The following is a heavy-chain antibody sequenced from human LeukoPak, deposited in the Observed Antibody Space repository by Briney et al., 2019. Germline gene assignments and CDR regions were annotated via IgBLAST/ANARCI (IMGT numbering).Heavy chain of an antibody. J-gene: IGHJ6*04. Sequence: SETLSLTCAVCGGSCSGYYWSWIRQPPGKGLEGIGEINHSGSTNYNPSLKSRVTISVGTSKNQFSLKLSSVTAADTAVYYCARDQGYYGSGSYYFRYYYGMDVWGKGTTVTVSS. D-gene: IGHD3-10*01. V-gene: IGHV4-34*01. CDR1: GGSCSGYY. CDR2: INHSGST. CDR3: ARDQGYYGSGSYYFRYYYGMDV.